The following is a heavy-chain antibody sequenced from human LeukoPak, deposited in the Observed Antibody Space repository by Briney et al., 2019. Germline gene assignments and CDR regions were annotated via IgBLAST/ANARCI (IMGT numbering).Heavy chain of an antibody. D-gene: IGHD1/OR15-1a*01. V-gene: IGHV1-18*01. CDR3: ARDGWNNGWTPFDC. Sequence: ASVTVSFKASVYTFISYGISWVRQAPGQGLEWMGWVSADSSKTYYVQKLQGRLSMATDTSTSTAYMELRSLRSEDTAVYYCARDGWNNGWTPFDCWGQGTLVTVSS. CDR1: VYTFISYG. J-gene: IGHJ4*02. CDR2: VSADSSKT.